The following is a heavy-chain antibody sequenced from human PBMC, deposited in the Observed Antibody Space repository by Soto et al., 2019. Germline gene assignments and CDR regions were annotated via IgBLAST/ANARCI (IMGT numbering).Heavy chain of an antibody. J-gene: IGHJ4*02. Sequence: DVQLVESGGGLVQPGGSLKLSCAASGFTFSGAAIHWVRQASGKGLEWVGRIRSKANSYATAYAASVQGRFTVSRDDSKNTAYLQMKSLKTEDTAVYYCTLNGRRDGLVDSWGQGTLVTVSS. D-gene: IGHD1-1*01. CDR1: GFTFSGAA. CDR2: IRSKANSYAT. V-gene: IGHV3-73*01. CDR3: TLNGRRDGLVDS.